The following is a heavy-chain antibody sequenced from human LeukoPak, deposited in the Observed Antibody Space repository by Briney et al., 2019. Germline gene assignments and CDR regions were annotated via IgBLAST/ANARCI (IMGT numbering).Heavy chain of an antibody. Sequence: GGSLRLSCAASGFTFSSYWMHWVRQAPGKGLVWVSRINSDGSSTSYADSVKGRFTISRDNAKNTLYLQMNSLRAEDTAVYYCARDPYCSGGSCYVPNWIDPWGQGTLVTVPS. CDR1: GFTFSSYW. CDR3: ARDPYCSGGSCYVPNWIDP. CDR2: INSDGSST. V-gene: IGHV3-74*01. D-gene: IGHD2-15*01. J-gene: IGHJ5*02.